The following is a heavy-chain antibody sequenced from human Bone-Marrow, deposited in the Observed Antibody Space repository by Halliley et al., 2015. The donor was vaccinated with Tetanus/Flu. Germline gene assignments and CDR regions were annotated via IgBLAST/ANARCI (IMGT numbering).Heavy chain of an antibody. V-gene: IGHV3-23*01. CDR2: GVGT. J-gene: IGHJ6*02. CDR3: AKVATPHSGYDLHYCYYGMDV. Sequence: GVGTYYTDSVKGRFTISRDNSKNTLYLQMNSLRAEDTALYYCAKVATPHSGYDLHYCYYGMDVWGQGTTVTVSS. D-gene: IGHD5-12*01.